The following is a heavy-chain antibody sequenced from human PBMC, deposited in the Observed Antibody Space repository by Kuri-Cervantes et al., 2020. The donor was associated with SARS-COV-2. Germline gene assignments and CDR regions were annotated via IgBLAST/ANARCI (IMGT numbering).Heavy chain of an antibody. CDR1: GGSISSSSYY. V-gene: IGHV4-39*02. CDR3: ARDKLQFDAFDI. CDR2: IYYSGST. Sequence: SETLSLTCTVSGGSISSSSYYWGWIRQPPGKGLEWIGSIYYSGSTYYNPSLKSRVTISVDTSKNQFSLKLSSVTAADTAVYYCARDKLQFDAFDIWGQGKMVTVSS. D-gene: IGHD5-24*01. J-gene: IGHJ3*02.